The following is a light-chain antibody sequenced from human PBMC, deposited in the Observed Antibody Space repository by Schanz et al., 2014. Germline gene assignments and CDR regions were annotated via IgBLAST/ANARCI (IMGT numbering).Light chain of an antibody. CDR3: TSYTSIRTWV. J-gene: IGLJ3*02. Sequence: QSALTQPPSASGSPGQSVTISCTGTSSDVGGYYVSWYQQHPGKAPKLMIYEVTKRPSGVPDRFSGSKSGNTASLTISGLQAEDEADYYCTSYTSIRTWVFGGGTKLTVL. CDR2: EVT. V-gene: IGLV2-8*01. CDR1: SSDVGGYY.